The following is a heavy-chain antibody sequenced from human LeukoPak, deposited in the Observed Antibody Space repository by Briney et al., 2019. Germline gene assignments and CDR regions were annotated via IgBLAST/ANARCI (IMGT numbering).Heavy chain of an antibody. Sequence: GASVKVSCKASGGTFSSYAISWVRQAPGQGLEWMGGIIPIFGTANYAQKFQGRVTMTRDMSTSTVYMELSSLRSEDTAVYYCARGLDGYNNYYFDYWGQGTLVTVSS. CDR2: IIPIFGTA. D-gene: IGHD5-24*01. V-gene: IGHV1-69*05. CDR3: ARGLDGYNNYYFDY. CDR1: GGTFSSYA. J-gene: IGHJ4*02.